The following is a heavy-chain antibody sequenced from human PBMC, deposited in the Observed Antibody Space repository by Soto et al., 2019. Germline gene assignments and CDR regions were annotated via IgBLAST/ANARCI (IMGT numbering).Heavy chain of an antibody. D-gene: IGHD3-10*01. CDR1: GYSFTSYW. CDR2: IYPGDSDT. CDR3: SFGDPSGSYYYYGMDV. V-gene: IGHV5-51*01. Sequence: GESLKISCKGSGYSFTSYWIGWVRQMPGKGLEWMGIIYPGDSDTRYSPSFQGQVTISADKSISTAYLQWSSLKASDTAMYYCSFGDPSGSYYYYGMDVWGQGTTVTVSS. J-gene: IGHJ6*02.